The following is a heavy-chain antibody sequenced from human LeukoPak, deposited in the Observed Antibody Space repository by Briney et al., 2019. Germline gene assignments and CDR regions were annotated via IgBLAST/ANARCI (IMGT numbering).Heavy chain of an antibody. CDR2: ISATNGNT. J-gene: IGHJ4*02. Sequence: ASVKVSCKASGYTFNTCGISWVRQAPGQGLEWMGWISATNGNTNYAQNLQGRVTMTTDTSTSTAYMELRSLRSDDTAVYYCARDFQYCSGGSCWDYWGQGTLVTVSS. D-gene: IGHD2-15*01. V-gene: IGHV1-18*01. CDR3: ARDFQYCSGGSCWDY. CDR1: GYTFNTCG.